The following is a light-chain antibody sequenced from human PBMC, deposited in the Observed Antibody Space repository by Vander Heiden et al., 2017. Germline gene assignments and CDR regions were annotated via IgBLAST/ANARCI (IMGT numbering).Light chain of an antibody. J-gene: IGKJ2*01. V-gene: IGKV4-1*01. Sequence: DIVMTQSPDSLAVSLGEWATINCKSSQSVLYSSNNKNYLAWYQHKPGQPPKLLIYWASTRESGVPDRFSGSGSGTDFTLTISSLQAEDVAVYYCQQYYTTPYTFGQGTKLEIK. CDR1: QSVLYSSNNKNY. CDR2: WAS. CDR3: QQYYTTPYT.